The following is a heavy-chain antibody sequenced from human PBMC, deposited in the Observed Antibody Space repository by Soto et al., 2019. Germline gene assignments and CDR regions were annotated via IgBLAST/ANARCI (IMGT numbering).Heavy chain of an antibody. CDR3: ARGYCSSTICYIWDNWFDP. Sequence: SETLSLTCTVSGGSISSYYWSWIRQPPGKGLEWIGYIYYSGSTNYNPSLKSRVTISVDTSKNQFSLKLSSVTAADTAVYYCARGYCSSTICYIWDNWFDPWGQGTLVTVS. D-gene: IGHD2-2*02. CDR1: GGSISSYY. J-gene: IGHJ5*02. CDR2: IYYSGST. V-gene: IGHV4-59*01.